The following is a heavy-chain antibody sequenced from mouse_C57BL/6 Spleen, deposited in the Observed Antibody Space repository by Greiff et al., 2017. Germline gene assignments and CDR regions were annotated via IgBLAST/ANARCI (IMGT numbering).Heavy chain of an antibody. CDR2: IDPSDSET. CDR1: GYTFTSYW. D-gene: IGHD4-1*01. V-gene: IGHV1-52*01. J-gene: IGHJ4*01. CDR3: AKGWDGYAMDY. Sequence: QVQLKQPGAELVRPGSSVKLSCKASGYTFTSYWMHWVKQRPIQGLEWIGNIDPSDSETHYNQKFKDKATLTVDKSSSTAYMQLSSLTSEDSAVYCCAKGWDGYAMDYWGQGTSVTVSS.